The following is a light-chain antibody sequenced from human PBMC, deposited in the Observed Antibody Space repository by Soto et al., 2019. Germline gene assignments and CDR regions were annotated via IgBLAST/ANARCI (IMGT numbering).Light chain of an antibody. CDR2: GVS. CDR3: QQYGSPHWT. V-gene: IGKV3-20*01. J-gene: IGKJ1*01. CDR1: QSVSSNY. Sequence: EIVLTQSPGTLSLSPGERATLSCRASQSVSSNYITWYQQKPGQAPRLLIYGVSSRATGIPDRFSGSGSGRDFNFTISRLEPEDFAVYYCQQYGSPHWTFGQGTKVDIK.